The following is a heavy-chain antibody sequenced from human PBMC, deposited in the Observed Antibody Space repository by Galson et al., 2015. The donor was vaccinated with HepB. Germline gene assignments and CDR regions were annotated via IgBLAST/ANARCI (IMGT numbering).Heavy chain of an antibody. CDR1: GDSVSSNSAA. CDR2: TYYRSKWYN. Sequence: CAISGDSVSSNSAAWNWIRQSPSRGLEWLGRTYYRSKWYNDYAVSVKSRITNNPDTSKNQFSLQLNSVTPEDTAVYYCARDEDPRRPGSGWYRGYWYFDLWGRGTLVTVSS. V-gene: IGHV6-1*01. D-gene: IGHD6-19*01. J-gene: IGHJ2*01. CDR3: ARDEDPRRPGSGWYRGYWYFDL.